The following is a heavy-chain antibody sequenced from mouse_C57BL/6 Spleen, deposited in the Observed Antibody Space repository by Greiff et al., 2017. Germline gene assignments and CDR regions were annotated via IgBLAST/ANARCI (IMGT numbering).Heavy chain of an antibody. V-gene: IGHV1-62-2*01. CDR3: ARHGAPYSNYGAWCAY. CDR1: GYTFTEYT. Sequence: QVQLKESGAELVKPGASVKLSCKASGYTFTEYTIHWVKQRSGQGLEWIGWFYPGSGSIKYNEKFKDKATLTADKSSSTVYMELSRLTSEDSAVYFCARHGAPYSNYGAWCAYWGQGTLVTVSA. D-gene: IGHD2-5*01. J-gene: IGHJ3*01. CDR2: FYPGSGSI.